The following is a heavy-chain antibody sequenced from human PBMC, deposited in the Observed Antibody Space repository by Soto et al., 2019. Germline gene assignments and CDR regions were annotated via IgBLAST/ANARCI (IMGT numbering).Heavy chain of an antibody. J-gene: IGHJ4*02. CDR3: ARGRYCSGGSCYPIDY. Sequence: ASVKVSCKASGGTFSSYAISWVRQAPGQGLEWMGGIIPIFGTANYAQKFQGRVTITADESTSTAYMELSSLRSEDTAVYYCARGRYCSGGSCYPIDYWGQGTLVTVSS. V-gene: IGHV1-69*13. D-gene: IGHD2-15*01. CDR2: IIPIFGTA. CDR1: GGTFSSYA.